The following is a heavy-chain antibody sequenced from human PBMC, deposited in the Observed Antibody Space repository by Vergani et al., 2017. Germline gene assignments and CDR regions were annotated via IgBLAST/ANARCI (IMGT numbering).Heavy chain of an antibody. V-gene: IGHV3-23*01. Sequence: EVPLLESGGGLVQPGGSLRLSCAASGFTFSSYAMSWVRQAPGKGLEWVSAISGSGGSTYYADSVKGRFTISRDNSKNTLYLQMNSLRAEDTAVYYCAKSRHPLRGFDYWGQGTLVTVSS. J-gene: IGHJ4*02. CDR2: ISGSGGST. D-gene: IGHD6-6*01. CDR1: GFTFSSYA. CDR3: AKSRHPLRGFDY.